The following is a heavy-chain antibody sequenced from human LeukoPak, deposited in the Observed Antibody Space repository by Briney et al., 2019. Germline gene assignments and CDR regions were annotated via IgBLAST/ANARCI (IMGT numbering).Heavy chain of an antibody. CDR3: ARDQGYCSSTSCFDAGY. J-gene: IGHJ4*02. Sequence: ASVKASCKASGYTFTGYYMYWVRQAPGQGLEWMGWINPNSGGTNYAQKFQGRVTMARDTSISTAYMELSRLRSDDTAVYYCARDQGYCSSTSCFDAGYWGQGTLVTVSS. CDR2: INPNSGGT. D-gene: IGHD2-2*01. V-gene: IGHV1-2*02. CDR1: GYTFTGYY.